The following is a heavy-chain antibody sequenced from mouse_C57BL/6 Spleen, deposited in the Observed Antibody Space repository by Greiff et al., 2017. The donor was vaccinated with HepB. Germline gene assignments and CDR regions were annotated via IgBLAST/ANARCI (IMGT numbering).Heavy chain of an antibody. J-gene: IGHJ1*03. CDR2: IYPSDSET. CDR3: ARYLRYGSSYGGYFDV. Sequence: VQLQQSGAELVRPGSSVKLSCKASGYTFTSYWMDWVKQRPGQGLEWIGNIYPSDSETHYNQKFKDKATLTVDKSSSTAYMQLSSLTSEDSAVYYCARYLRYGSSYGGYFDVWGTGTTVTVSS. V-gene: IGHV1-61*01. CDR1: GYTFTSYW. D-gene: IGHD1-1*01.